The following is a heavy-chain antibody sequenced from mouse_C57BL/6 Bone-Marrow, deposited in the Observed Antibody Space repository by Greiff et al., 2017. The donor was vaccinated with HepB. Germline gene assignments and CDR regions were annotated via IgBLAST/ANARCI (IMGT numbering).Heavy chain of an antibody. V-gene: IGHV1-47*01. CDR2: FHPYNDDT. CDR3: ARGDYYGSSYNYYATDY. D-gene: IGHD1-1*01. J-gene: IGHJ4*01. Sequence: VQLQESGAELVKPGASVKMSCKASGYTFTTYPIEWMKQNHGKSLEWIGNFHPYNDDTKYNEKFKGKATLTVEKSSSTVYLELSRLTSDDSAVYYCARGDYYGSSYNYYATDYWGQGTSVTVSS. CDR1: GYTFTTYP.